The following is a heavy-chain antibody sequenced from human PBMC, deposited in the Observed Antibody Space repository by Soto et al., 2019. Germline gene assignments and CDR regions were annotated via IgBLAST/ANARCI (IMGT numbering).Heavy chain of an antibody. D-gene: IGHD3-22*01. V-gene: IGHV1-18*01. J-gene: IGHJ4*02. CDR1: GYTFTAYG. CDR3: ARELNTESSAYYSFAF. Sequence: QVQMVQSGPEVKMPGASVKVSCKTSGYTFTAYGLAWLRQAPGQRPERMGWVSTTDDRTNYARKFQGRVTITTDRSTTTTSMELRSLGTDDTAVYYCARELNTESSAYYSFAFRGQGTLVTVSS. CDR2: VSTTDDRT.